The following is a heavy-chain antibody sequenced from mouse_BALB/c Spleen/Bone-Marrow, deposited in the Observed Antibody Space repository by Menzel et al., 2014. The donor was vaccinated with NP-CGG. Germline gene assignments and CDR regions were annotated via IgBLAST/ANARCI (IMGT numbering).Heavy chain of an antibody. CDR2: INPGRGAT. CDR1: GYAFTNYL. D-gene: IGHD4-1*01. J-gene: IGHJ2*01. CDR3: ARRLTGTLYLDY. V-gene: IGHV1-54*03. Sequence: HVQLQQSGAELVSPGTSVKGSCKACGYAFTNYLIEWVKQRPGQGLEWIGAINPGRGATNYNENFKGKATLTADKSSSAPYMQLSILTSDDSAVYFCARRLTGTLYLDYWGQGTTLTVSS.